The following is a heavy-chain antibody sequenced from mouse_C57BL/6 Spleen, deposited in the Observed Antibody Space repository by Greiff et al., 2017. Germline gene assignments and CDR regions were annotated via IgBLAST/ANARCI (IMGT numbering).Heavy chain of an antibody. CDR2: INPSSGYT. V-gene: IGHV1-4*01. CDR1: GYTFTSYT. D-gene: IGHD4-1*01. Sequence: VQLQQSGAELARPGASVKMSCKASGYTFTSYTMHWVKQRPGQGLEWIGYINPSSGYTKYNQKFKDKATLTADKSSSTAYMQLSSLTSEDSAVYYCARFGLWDSFDYWGQGTTLTVSS. CDR3: ARFGLWDSFDY. J-gene: IGHJ2*01.